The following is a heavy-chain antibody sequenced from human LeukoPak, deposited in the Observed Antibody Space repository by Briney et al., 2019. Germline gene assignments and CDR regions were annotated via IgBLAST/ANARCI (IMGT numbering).Heavy chain of an antibody. Sequence: GGSLRLSCAASGFTFSSYAMHWVRQAPGKGLEWVAVISYDGSNKYYADSVKGRFTISRDNSKNTLYLQMNSLRAEDTAVYYCARDSPHTSGYYYYWGQGTLVTVSS. D-gene: IGHD3-22*01. CDR2: ISYDGSNK. J-gene: IGHJ4*02. CDR1: GFTFSSYA. CDR3: ARDSPHTSGYYYY. V-gene: IGHV3-30-3*01.